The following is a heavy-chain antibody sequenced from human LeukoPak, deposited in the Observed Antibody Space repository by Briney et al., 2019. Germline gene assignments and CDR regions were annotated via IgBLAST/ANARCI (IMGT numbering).Heavy chain of an antibody. J-gene: IGHJ6*02. CDR3: ARGHKDCSRISCFTIYYYHGMDI. CDR1: GYTFTSYY. V-gene: IGHV1-46*01. CDR2: INPSGGST. Sequence: GASVKVSCKASGYTFTSYYMHWVRQAPGQGLEWMGIINPSGGSTSYAQKFQGRVTMTRDTSTSTVYMELSGLRSEDTAVYYCARGHKDCSRISCFTIYYYHGMDIWGQGTTVAVSS. D-gene: IGHD2-2*02.